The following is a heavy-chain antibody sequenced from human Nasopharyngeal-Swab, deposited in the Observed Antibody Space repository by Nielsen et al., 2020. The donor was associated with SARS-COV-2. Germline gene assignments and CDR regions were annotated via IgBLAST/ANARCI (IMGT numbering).Heavy chain of an antibody. J-gene: IGHJ4*02. CDR3: ARGFDY. V-gene: IGHV4-59*08. CDR1: GASLSSYY. Sequence: SETLSLTCTVSGASLSSYYWSWIRQPPGKGLEWVAYSHYSGSTNYIPSLKSRVTMSVDTSKRQFSLMLTSVTAADTAVYYCARGFDYWGQGTLVTVSS. CDR2: SHYSGST.